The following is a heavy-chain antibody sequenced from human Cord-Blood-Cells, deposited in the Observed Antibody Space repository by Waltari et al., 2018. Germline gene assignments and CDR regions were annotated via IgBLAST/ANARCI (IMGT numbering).Heavy chain of an antibody. V-gene: IGHV4-34*01. J-gene: IGHJ4*02. CDR1: GGSFSGYY. Sequence: QVQLQQWGAGLLKPSETLSLPCACYGGSFSGYYLRWIRQPPGKGLEWIGEINHSGSTNYNPSLKSRVTISVDTSKNQFSLKLSSVTAADTAVYYCARGVFVSSSWYYFDYWGQGTLVTVSS. CDR2: INHSGST. CDR3: ARGVFVSSSWYYFDY. D-gene: IGHD6-13*01.